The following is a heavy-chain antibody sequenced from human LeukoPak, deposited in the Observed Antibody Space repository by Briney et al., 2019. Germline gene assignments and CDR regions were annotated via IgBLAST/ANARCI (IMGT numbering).Heavy chain of an antibody. CDR3: ARARYSNYYYYYYMDV. J-gene: IGHJ6*03. CDR1: GFTFSSYG. D-gene: IGHD3-10*01. V-gene: IGHV3-30*02. Sequence: GGSLRLSCAASGFTFSSYGMQWVRQAPGKGLEWVAFIRYDGNKKYYADSVKGRFTISRDNSKNTLYLQMNRLRAEDTAVYYCARARYSNYYYYYYMDVWGEGTTVTISS. CDR2: IRYDGNKK.